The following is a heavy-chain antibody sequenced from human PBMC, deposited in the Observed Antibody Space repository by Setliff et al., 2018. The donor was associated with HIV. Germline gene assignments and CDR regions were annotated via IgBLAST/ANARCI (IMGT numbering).Heavy chain of an antibody. V-gene: IGHV4-34*01. CDR2: VNQRVTS. J-gene: IGHJ4*02. CDR3: ARGGSWLNFDN. Sequence: PSETLSLTCAVNSGSFGSYYWSWLRQSPGKGLEWIGEVNQRVTSNYNPSLKSRVTMSIYESKSQFSLELSSVTAADAAVYYCARGGSWLNFDNWGQGTLVTVSS. CDR1: SGSFGSYY. D-gene: IGHD3-22*01.